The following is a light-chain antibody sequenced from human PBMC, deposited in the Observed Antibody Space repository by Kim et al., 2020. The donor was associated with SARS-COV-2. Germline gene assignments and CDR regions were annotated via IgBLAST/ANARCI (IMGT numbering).Light chain of an antibody. CDR3: QHRKTWPVT. J-gene: IGKJ4*01. CDR1: QSVNNY. CDR2: DGS. Sequence: LSPGERATLSCRASQSVNNYLAWYQQKPGQAPRLLLYDGSNRATGIPARFSGSGSGTDFTLTISSLEPEDFAVYYCQHRKTWPVTFGGGTKVDIK. V-gene: IGKV3-11*01.